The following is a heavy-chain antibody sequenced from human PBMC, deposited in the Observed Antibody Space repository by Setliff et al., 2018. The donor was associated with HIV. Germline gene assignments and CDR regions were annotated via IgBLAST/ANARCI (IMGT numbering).Heavy chain of an antibody. CDR3: ARVPRTGPLDY. J-gene: IGHJ4*02. CDR1: GYTFTSYA. CDR2: VNTGNGNT. V-gene: IGHV1-3*04. Sequence: ASVKVSCKTSGYTFTSYAIHWVRQAPGQRLEWMGWVNTGNGNTKYSQKVQGRVTITRDTSASTAYMELSSLTSKDTAVYYCARVPRTGPLDYWGQGTLVTSPQ.